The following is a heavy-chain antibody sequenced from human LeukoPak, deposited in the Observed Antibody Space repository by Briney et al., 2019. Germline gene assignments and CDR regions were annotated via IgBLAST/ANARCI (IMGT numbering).Heavy chain of an antibody. Sequence: GGSLRLSCAASGFTFSSYGMHWVHQAPGKGLEWVAVIWYDGSNKYYADSVKGRFTISRDNSKNTLYLQMNSLRAEDTAVYYCARDHSSVWYSDYFDYWGQGSLVTVSS. D-gene: IGHD6-19*01. V-gene: IGHV3-33*01. CDR2: IWYDGSNK. J-gene: IGHJ4*02. CDR1: GFTFSSYG. CDR3: ARDHSSVWYSDYFDY.